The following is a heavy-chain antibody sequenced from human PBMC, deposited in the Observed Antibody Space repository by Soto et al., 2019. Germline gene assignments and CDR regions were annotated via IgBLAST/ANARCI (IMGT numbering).Heavy chain of an antibody. CDR2: IYYIGST. CDR3: AREPVI. CDR1: GGSISSGGYY. V-gene: IGHV4-31*03. D-gene: IGHD3-10*01. Sequence: QVQLQESGPGLVKPSQTLSLTCTVSGGSISSGGYYWSWIRQHPGKGLEWIGYIYYIGSTSYNPSLQSRVTIAAEASKTQSSLKLCCVTAADTAVYYCAREPVIWGQGTLVTVSS. J-gene: IGHJ4*02.